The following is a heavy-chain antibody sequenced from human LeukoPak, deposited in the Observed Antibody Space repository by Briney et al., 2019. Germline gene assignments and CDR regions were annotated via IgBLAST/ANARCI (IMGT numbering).Heavy chain of an antibody. J-gene: IGHJ5*02. D-gene: IGHD3-10*01. CDR1: GGTFSSYA. Sequence: VASVKVSCKASGGTFSSYAISWVRQAPGQGLEWMGRIIPILGIANYAQKFQGRVTITADKSTSTAYMELSSLRSENTAVYYCARVGITMVFDHWGQGTLVTVSS. V-gene: IGHV1-69*04. CDR3: ARVGITMVFDH. CDR2: IIPILGIA.